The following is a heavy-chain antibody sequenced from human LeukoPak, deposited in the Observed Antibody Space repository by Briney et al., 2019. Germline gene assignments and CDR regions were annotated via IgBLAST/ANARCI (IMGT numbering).Heavy chain of an antibody. Sequence: PSETLSLTCTVSGGSISRYYWSWIRQPPGKGLEWIGYIYYSGSTKYNPSLKSRVTISVDTSKSQFSLKLTSVTAADTAVYYCARLGIGVVPSAMLGDYYFDYWGQGTLVTVSS. D-gene: IGHD2-2*01. CDR2: IYYSGST. CDR1: GGSISRYY. V-gene: IGHV4-59*08. J-gene: IGHJ4*02. CDR3: ARLGIGVVPSAMLGDYYFDY.